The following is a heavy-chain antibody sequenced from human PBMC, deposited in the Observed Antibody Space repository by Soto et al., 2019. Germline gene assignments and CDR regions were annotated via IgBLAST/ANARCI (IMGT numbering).Heavy chain of an antibody. J-gene: IGHJ5*02. CDR2: IYHSGSA. CDR3: ARVTIFEYWFDP. Sequence: SEALSLPGAVSSSSISCCFYCACIRQPPGKGLEWIGNIYHSGSAHYNPSLKSRVTMSVDTSKNNFSLRLTSVTAADTAVYYCARVTIFEYWFDPWGQGILVTVSS. CDR1: SSSISCCFY. D-gene: IGHD3-3*01. V-gene: IGHV4-38-2*01.